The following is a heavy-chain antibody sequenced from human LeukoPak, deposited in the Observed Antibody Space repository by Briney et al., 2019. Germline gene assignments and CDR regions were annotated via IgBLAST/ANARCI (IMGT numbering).Heavy chain of an antibody. V-gene: IGHV3-48*03. CDR3: AELGITMIGGV. J-gene: IGHJ6*04. Sequence: PGGSLRLSCAASGFTFSSYEMNCVRQAPGKGLEWVSYISSSGSTIYYADSVKVRFTIYIYNDKNSLYLQMNSLRAEDTAVYYCAELGITMIGGVWGKGTTVTISS. D-gene: IGHD3-10*02. CDR2: ISSSGSTI. CDR1: GFTFSSYE.